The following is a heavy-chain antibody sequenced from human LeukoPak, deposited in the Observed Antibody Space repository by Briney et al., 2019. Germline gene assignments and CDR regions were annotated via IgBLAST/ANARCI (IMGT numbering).Heavy chain of an antibody. CDR1: GFTFSSYS. CDR3: AREPVGDSSSSSSVY. CDR2: ISSSSSYI. D-gene: IGHD6-6*01. J-gene: IGHJ4*02. Sequence: PGGSLRLSCAASGFTFSSYSMNWVRQAPGKGLEWVSSISSSSSYIYYADSVKGRFTISRDNAKNSPYLQMNSLRAEDTAVYYCAREPVGDSSSSSSVYWGQGTLVTVSS. V-gene: IGHV3-21*01.